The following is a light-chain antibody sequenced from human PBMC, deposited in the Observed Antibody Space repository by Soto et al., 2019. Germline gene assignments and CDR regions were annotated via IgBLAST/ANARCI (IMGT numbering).Light chain of an antibody. Sequence: QSVLTQPPSVSGAPGQRVTISCTGSRSNIGAGYDVHWYQQFPGTAPKLLIYGNSNRPSGVPDRFSGSKSGTSASLAITGLQAEDEADYYCQSDDSSLSVVFGGGTKVTVL. CDR1: RSNIGAGYD. CDR3: QSDDSSLSVV. J-gene: IGLJ2*01. V-gene: IGLV1-40*01. CDR2: GNS.